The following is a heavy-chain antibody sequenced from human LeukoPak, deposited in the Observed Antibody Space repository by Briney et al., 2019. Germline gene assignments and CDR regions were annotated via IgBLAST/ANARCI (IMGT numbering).Heavy chain of an antibody. V-gene: IGHV3-23*01. D-gene: IGHD6-19*01. J-gene: IGHJ4*02. CDR3: ARTRSSGWYRGASRYYFDY. CDR2: ITSSGGDT. Sequence: PGRSLRLSCASSGFTFSSYAMRWVRQAPGKGLEWVSAITSSGGDTYHADSVKGRFTISRDNAKNSLYLQMNSLIAEDTAVYYCARTRSSGWYRGASRYYFDYWGQGTLVTVSS. CDR1: GFTFSSYA.